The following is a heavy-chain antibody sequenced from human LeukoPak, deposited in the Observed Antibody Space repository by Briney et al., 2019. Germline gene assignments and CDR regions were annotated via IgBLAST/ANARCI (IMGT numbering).Heavy chain of an antibody. CDR3: ARGQGSSWFDY. CDR1: GYTFTVNY. D-gene: IGHD6-13*01. J-gene: IGHJ4*02. CDR2: INPNSGAT. V-gene: IGHV1-2*02. Sequence: ASVKVSCKASGYTFTVNYMHWVRQAPGQGLEWMGWINPNSGATNCAQKFQGRVTLTRDTSINTAYLELSTLRSDDTAIYYCARGQGSSWFDYWGQGTLVTVPS.